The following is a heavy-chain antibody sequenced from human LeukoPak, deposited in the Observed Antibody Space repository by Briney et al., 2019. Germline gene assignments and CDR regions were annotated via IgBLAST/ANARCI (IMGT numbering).Heavy chain of an antibody. Sequence: PSETLSLTCTVSGGSISSYYWSWIRQPPGKGLGWIGYIYYGGSTNYNPYLKSRVTISVDTSKNQFSLKLSSVTAADTAVYYCAREGGGSSWYPYWGQGTLVTVSS. CDR2: IYYGGST. J-gene: IGHJ4*02. V-gene: IGHV4-59*01. D-gene: IGHD6-13*01. CDR1: GGSISSYY. CDR3: AREGGGSSWYPY.